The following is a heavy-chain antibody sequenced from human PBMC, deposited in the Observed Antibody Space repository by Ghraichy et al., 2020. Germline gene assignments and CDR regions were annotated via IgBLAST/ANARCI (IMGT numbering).Heavy chain of an antibody. CDR2: ISAYNGNT. CDR3: AREQAGTPSEWYFDL. CDR1: GYTFTSYG. Sequence: ASVKVSCKASGYTFTSYGISWVRQAPGQGLEWMGWISAYNGNTNYAQKLQGRVTMTTDTSTSTAYMELRSLRSDDTAVYYCAREQAGTPSEWYFDLWGRGTLVTVSS. D-gene: IGHD6-19*01. V-gene: IGHV1-18*01. J-gene: IGHJ2*01.